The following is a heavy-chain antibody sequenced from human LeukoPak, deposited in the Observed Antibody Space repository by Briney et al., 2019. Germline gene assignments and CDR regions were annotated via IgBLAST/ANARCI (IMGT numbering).Heavy chain of an antibody. CDR2: IYYSGST. J-gene: IGHJ3*02. CDR1: GDSISSSNYY. V-gene: IGHV4-39*07. D-gene: IGHD4-17*01. CDR3: ARGLGYGEYLVPFDI. Sequence: SETLSLTCTVSGDSISSSNYYWGWIRQPPGKGLEWIGSIYYSGSTNYNPSLKSRVTISVDTSKNQFSLKLSSVTAADTAVYYCARGLGYGEYLVPFDIWGQGTLVTVSS.